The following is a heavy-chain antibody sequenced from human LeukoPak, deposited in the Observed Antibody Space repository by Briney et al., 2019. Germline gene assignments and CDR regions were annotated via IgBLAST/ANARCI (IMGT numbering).Heavy chain of an antibody. Sequence: ASVKVSCKASRYTFTGYYMHWVRQAPGRRLEWMGWINPNSGGTNYAQKFQGRVTMTRDTSISTAYMELSRLRSDDTAVYYCAREYYYDSSGYYYPEAFDIWGQGTMVTVSS. J-gene: IGHJ3*02. D-gene: IGHD3-22*01. CDR2: INPNSGGT. CDR3: AREYYYDSSGYYYPEAFDI. V-gene: IGHV1-2*02. CDR1: RYTFTGYY.